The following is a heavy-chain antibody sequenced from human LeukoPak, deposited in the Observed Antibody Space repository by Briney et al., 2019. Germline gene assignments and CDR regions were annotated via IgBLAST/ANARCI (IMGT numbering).Heavy chain of an antibody. V-gene: IGHV3-53*01. J-gene: IGHJ3*02. CDR1: GFTGNSNY. D-gene: IGHD3-22*01. CDR2: IYGGGSS. CDR3: ARGTYYYDSSGYLGDAFDI. Sequence: PGGSLRLPCAASGFTGNSNYMSWVRQAPGEGLEWVSLIYGGGSSYYADSVKGRFTIYRDNSKITLFLQMNSLRAEDTAVYYCARGTYYYDSSGYLGDAFDIWGQGTMVTVSS.